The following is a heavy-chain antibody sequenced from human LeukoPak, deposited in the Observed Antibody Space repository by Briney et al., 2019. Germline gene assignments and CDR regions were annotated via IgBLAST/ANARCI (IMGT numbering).Heavy chain of an antibody. J-gene: IGHJ6*03. CDR2: INTNTGNP. V-gene: IGHV7-4-1*02. CDR1: GYTFTSYA. CDR3: ARYSTVTGIYYYYYYMDV. Sequence: GASVKVSCKASGYTFTSYAMNWVRQAPGQGREWMGWINTNTGNPTYAQGFTGRFVFSLDTSVSTAYLQISSLKAEDTAVYYCARYSTVTGIYYYYYYMDVWGKGTTVTVSS. D-gene: IGHD4-17*01.